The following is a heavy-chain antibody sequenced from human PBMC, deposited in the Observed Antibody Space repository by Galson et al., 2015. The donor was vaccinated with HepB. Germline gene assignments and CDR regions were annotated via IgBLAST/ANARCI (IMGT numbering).Heavy chain of an antibody. D-gene: IGHD4-17*01. CDR3: AREGDDYGDYVSGDYYGMDV. V-gene: IGHV3-30-3*01. CDR1: GFTFSSYA. Sequence: PRLSCAASGFTFSSYAMHWVRQAPGKGLEWVAVISYDGSNKYYADSVKGRFTISRDNSKNTLYLQMNGLRAEDTAVYYCAREGDDYGDYVSGDYYGMDVWGQGTTVTVSS. CDR2: ISYDGSNK. J-gene: IGHJ6*02.